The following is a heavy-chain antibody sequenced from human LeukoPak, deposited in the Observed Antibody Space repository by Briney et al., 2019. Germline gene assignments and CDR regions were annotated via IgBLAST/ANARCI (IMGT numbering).Heavy chain of an antibody. Sequence: GGTLRLSCAASGFTFSSYGMSWVRQAPGKGLEWVSAISGSGGSTYYADSVKGRFTISRDNSKNTLYLQMNSLRAEDTAVYYCAKSGWGSYRYFDYWGQGTLVTVSS. CDR1: GFTFSSYG. CDR3: AKSGWGSYRYFDY. CDR2: ISGSGGST. D-gene: IGHD3-16*02. V-gene: IGHV3-23*01. J-gene: IGHJ4*02.